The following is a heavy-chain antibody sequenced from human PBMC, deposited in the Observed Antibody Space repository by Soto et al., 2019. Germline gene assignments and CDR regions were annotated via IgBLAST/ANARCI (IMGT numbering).Heavy chain of an antibody. CDR3: ARAGLRKTHCTNGVCYVPSYSSGWFDP. V-gene: IGHV3-74*01. CDR2: INSDGSST. CDR1: GFTFSSYW. D-gene: IGHD2-8*01. Sequence: GGSLRLSCAASGFTFSSYWMHWVRQAPGKGLVWVSRINSDGSSTSYADSVKGRFTISRDNAKNTLYLQMNSLRAEDTAVYYCARAGLRKTHCTNGVCYVPSYSSGWFDPWGQGRLVTVPS. J-gene: IGHJ5*02.